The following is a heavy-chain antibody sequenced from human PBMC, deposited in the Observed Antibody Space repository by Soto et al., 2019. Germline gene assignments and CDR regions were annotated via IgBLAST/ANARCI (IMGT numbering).Heavy chain of an antibody. V-gene: IGHV1-3*01. D-gene: IGHD6-13*01. CDR1: GYTFTSYA. Sequence: ASVKVSCKASGYTFTSYAMHWVRQAPGQRLEWMGWINAGNGNTKYSQKFQGRVTITADESTSTAYMELSSLRSEDTAVYYCARDLDIAAAGTQDDAFDIWGQGTMVTVSS. CDR3: ARDLDIAAAGTQDDAFDI. J-gene: IGHJ3*02. CDR2: INAGNGNT.